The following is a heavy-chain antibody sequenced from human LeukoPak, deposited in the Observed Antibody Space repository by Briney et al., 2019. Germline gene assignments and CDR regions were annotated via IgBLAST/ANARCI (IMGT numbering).Heavy chain of an antibody. V-gene: IGHV3-53*01. CDR2: IYGGGNI. CDR1: GFTVSSNY. J-gene: IGHJ4*02. CDR3: ARGAGYNYPYYFDY. Sequence: SGGSLRLSCAASGFTVSSNYMNWVCQAPGKGLXXXSVIYGGGNIYXAXXXXXRFTVSRDNSKNTLYLQMNSLRAEDTAVYYCARGAGYNYPYYFDYWGQGTLVTVSS. D-gene: IGHD5-24*01.